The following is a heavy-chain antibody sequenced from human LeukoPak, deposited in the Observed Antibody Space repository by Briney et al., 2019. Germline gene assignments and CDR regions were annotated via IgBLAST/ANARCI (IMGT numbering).Heavy chain of an antibody. V-gene: IGHV4-4*07. CDR2: IYTTGGT. CDR3: ASASGY. Sequence: SETLSLTCSVSGDSISSDYWSWIRQLAGKGLEWIGRIYTTGGTNYNPSLKSRVTMSVDMSKNQFSLKLSSVTAADTAVYYCASASGYWDQGTLVTVSS. J-gene: IGHJ4*02. CDR1: GDSISSDY. D-gene: IGHD6-19*01.